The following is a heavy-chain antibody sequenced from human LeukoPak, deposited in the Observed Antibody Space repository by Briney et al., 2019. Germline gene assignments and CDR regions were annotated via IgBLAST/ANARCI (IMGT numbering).Heavy chain of an antibody. J-gene: IGHJ5*02. D-gene: IGHD3-16*02. CDR1: GGSFSGYY. CDR3: ARGRRMITFGGVIAKNWFDP. V-gene: IGHV4-34*01. Sequence: NPSETLSLTCAVYGGSFSGYYWSWIRQPPGKGLEWIGEINHSGSTNYNPSLKSRVTISVDTSKNRFSLKLSSVTAADTAVYYCARGRRMITFGGVIAKNWFDPWGQGTLVTVSS. CDR2: INHSGST.